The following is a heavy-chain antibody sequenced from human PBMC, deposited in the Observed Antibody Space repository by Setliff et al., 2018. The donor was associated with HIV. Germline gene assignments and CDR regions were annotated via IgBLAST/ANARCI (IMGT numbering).Heavy chain of an antibody. Sequence: SETLSLTCTVSGGSIGIRSYFWGWIRQPPGKGLEWIGTIYYSGNTYYNPSLKSRVTISVDTSKNQISLKLSSVTAADTAVYYCASHLPPYSGNFDYWGHGTLVTVSS. V-gene: IGHV4-39*01. CDR3: ASHLPPYSGNFDY. D-gene: IGHD1-26*01. CDR1: GGSIGIRSYF. J-gene: IGHJ4*01. CDR2: IYYSGNT.